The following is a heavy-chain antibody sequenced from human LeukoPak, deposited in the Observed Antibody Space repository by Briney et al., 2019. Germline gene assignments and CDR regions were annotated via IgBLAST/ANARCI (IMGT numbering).Heavy chain of an antibody. CDR1: WYTLKCYY. CDR3: ARGGEYYYYGMDV. J-gene: IGHJ6*02. V-gene: IGHV1-2*02. Sequence: ASVEVSFQASWYTLKCYYMHWVRPAPGQRPEWMGCINPDSGVTKHAQNFQGRVTMTRDTSIATAYIELSRLTFDDTAVYSCARGGEYYYYGMDVWGQGTTVIVSS. D-gene: IGHD3-10*01. CDR2: INPDSGVT.